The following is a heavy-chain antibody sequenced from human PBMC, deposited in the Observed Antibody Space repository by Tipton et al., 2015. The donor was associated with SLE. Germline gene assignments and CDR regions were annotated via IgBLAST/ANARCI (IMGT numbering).Heavy chain of an antibody. CDR1: GFTFSSYW. J-gene: IGHJ6*02. Sequence: SLRLSCAASGFTFSSYWMHWVRQAPGKGLEWVAVISYDGSNKYYADSVKGRFTISRDNSKNTLYLQMNSLRAEDTAVYYCARGSMIGTVAFGTDVWGQGTTVTVSS. CDR3: ARGSMIGTVAFGTDV. D-gene: IGHD3-22*01. V-gene: IGHV3-30*03. CDR2: ISYDGSNK.